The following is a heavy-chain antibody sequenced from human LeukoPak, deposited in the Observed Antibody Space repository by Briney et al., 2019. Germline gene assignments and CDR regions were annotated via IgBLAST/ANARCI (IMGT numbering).Heavy chain of an antibody. CDR3: TRGRSGGYFDY. CDR2: INHSGST. CDR1: GGSFSGYY. V-gene: IGHV4-34*01. Sequence: KPSETLSLTCAVYGGSFSGYYWSWIRQPPGKGLEWIGEINHSGSTNYNPSLKSRVTISVDTSKNQFSLKLSSVTAADTAVYYCTRGRSGGYFDYWGQGTLVTVSS. J-gene: IGHJ4*02. D-gene: IGHD3-16*01.